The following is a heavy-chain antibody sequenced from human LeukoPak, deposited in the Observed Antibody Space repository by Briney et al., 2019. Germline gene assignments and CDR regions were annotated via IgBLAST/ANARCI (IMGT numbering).Heavy chain of an antibody. V-gene: IGHV4-59*01. CDR2: IYYSGST. D-gene: IGHD6-13*01. CDR1: GGSISSYY. J-gene: IGHJ5*02. CDR3: ARAQGIIAAAGTFRGLNWFDP. Sequence: SETLSLTCTVSGGSISSYYWSWIRQPPGKGLEWIGYIYYSGSTNYNPSLKSRVTISVDTSKNQSSLKLSSVTAADTAVYYCARAQGIIAAAGTFRGLNWFDPWGQGTLVTVSS.